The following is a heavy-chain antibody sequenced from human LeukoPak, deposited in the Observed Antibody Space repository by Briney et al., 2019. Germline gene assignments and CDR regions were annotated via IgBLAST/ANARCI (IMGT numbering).Heavy chain of an antibody. CDR3: ARSSDYGDQNDAFDI. CDR2: INTDTGNP. V-gene: IGHV7-4-1*02. J-gene: IGHJ3*02. CDR1: GYTFTSYA. Sequence: ASVKVSCKASGYTFTSYAMNWVRQAPGQGLEWMGWINTDTGNPTYAQGFTGRFVFSLDTSVSTAYLQISSLKAEDAAVYYCARSSDYGDQNDAFDIWGQGTMVTVSS. D-gene: IGHD4-17*01.